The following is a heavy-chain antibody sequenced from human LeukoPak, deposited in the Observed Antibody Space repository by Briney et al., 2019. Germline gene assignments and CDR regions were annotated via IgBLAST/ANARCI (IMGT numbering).Heavy chain of an antibody. CDR2: IYYSGST. CDR1: GGSISSYY. J-gene: IGHJ4*02. CDR3: AKVTIFSLTTDY. D-gene: IGHD3-9*01. Sequence: SETLSLTCTVSGGSISSYYWSWIRQPPGKGLEWIGSIYYSGSTYYNPSLKSRVTISVDTSKNQFSLKLSSVTAADTAVYYCAKVTIFSLTTDYWGQGTLVTVSS. V-gene: IGHV4-59*05.